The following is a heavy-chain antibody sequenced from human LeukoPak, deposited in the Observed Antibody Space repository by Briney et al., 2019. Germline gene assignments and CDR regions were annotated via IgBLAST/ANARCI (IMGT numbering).Heavy chain of an antibody. D-gene: IGHD4-23*01. V-gene: IGHV4-30-2*01. Sequence: SETLSLTCAVSGGSISSGGYSWSWIRQPPGKGLEWIGYIYHSGSTYYNPSLKSRVTISVDKSKNQFSLKLSSVTAADTAVYYCARDRIANSETFDYWGQGTLVTVSS. J-gene: IGHJ4*02. CDR3: ARDRIANSETFDY. CDR2: IYHSGST. CDR1: GGSISSGGYS.